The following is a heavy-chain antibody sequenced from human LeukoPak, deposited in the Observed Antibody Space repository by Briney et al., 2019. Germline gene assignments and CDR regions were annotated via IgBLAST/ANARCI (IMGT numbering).Heavy chain of an antibody. CDR3: ARALVKAYGDFPVFDY. V-gene: IGHV1-69*05. J-gene: IGHJ4*02. D-gene: IGHD4-17*01. CDR2: IIPIFGTA. CDR1: GGTFSSYA. Sequence: ASVKVSCKASGGTFSSYAISWVRQAPGQGLEWMGRIIPIFGTANYAQKFQGRVTITTDESTSTAYMELSSLRSEDTAVYYCARALVKAYGDFPVFDYWDQGTLVTVSS.